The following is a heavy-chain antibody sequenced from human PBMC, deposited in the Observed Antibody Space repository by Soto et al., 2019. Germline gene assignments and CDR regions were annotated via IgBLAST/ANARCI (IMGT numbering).Heavy chain of an antibody. V-gene: IGHV1-69*06. CDR1: GGTFSSYA. J-gene: IGHJ3*02. CDR3: ARDRSGTVDAFDI. Sequence: ASVKVSCKASGGTFSSYAISWVRQAPGQGLEWMGGIIPIFGTANYAQKFQGRVTITADKSTSTAYMELSSLRSEDTAVYYCARDRSGTVDAFDIWGQGTMVTVSS. CDR2: IIPIFGTA. D-gene: IGHD2-15*01.